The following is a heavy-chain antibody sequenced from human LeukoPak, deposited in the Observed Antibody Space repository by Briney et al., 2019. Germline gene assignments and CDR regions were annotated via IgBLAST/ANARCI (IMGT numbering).Heavy chain of an antibody. CDR1: GGSISSGGYY. V-gene: IGHV4-31*03. Sequence: PSETLSLTCTVSGGSISSGGYYWSWIRQHPGKGLEWIGYIYYSGSTYYNPSLKSRVTISVDTSKNRFSLKLSSVTAADTAVYYCARDRGGITMIDYWGQGTLVTVSS. J-gene: IGHJ4*02. D-gene: IGHD3-22*01. CDR3: ARDRGGITMIDY. CDR2: IYYSGST.